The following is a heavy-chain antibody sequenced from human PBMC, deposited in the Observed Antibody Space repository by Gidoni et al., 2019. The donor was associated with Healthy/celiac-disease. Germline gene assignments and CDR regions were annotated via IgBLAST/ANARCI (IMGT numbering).Heavy chain of an antibody. J-gene: IGHJ4*02. V-gene: IGHV3-23*01. CDR1: GFTFSSYA. CDR2: ISGSGGST. D-gene: IGHD6-19*01. CDR3: AKEDRQWLAYFDY. Sequence: EVQLLESGGGLVQPGGSLRLSCAASGFTFSSYAMSWVRKAPGKGLEWVSAISGSGGSTYYADPVKVRFTISRDNSKNTLYLQMNSLRAEDTAVYYCAKEDRQWLAYFDYWGQGTLVTVSS.